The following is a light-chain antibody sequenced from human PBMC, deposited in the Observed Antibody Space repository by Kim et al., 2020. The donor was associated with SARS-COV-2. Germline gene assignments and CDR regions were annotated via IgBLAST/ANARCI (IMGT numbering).Light chain of an antibody. V-gene: IGLV3-9*01. J-gene: IGLJ2*01. CDR2: SDS. CDR3: QVWDSSTVV. CDR1: NIGSKN. Sequence: VALGQRARITWGGNNIGSKNVHWYQQKPGQDPVLFIYSDSNRPSGIPERCSVSNSGNTATLTISRAQAGDEADYYCQVWDSSTVVFGGGTQLTVL.